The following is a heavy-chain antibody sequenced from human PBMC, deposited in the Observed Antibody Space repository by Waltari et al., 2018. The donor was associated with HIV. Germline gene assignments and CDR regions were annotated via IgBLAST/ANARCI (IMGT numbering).Heavy chain of an antibody. V-gene: IGHV4-34*01. CDR3: ARVYYYDSRGSFDP. CDR2: INHSGIT. CDR1: GGAFSVYF. D-gene: IGHD3-22*01. J-gene: IGHJ5*02. Sequence: QVQLQQWGAGLLKPSETLSLTCAVSGGAFSVYFWTLIRPPPGKGLEWIGEINHSGITNYNPSLKSRVTISVDTSKNQFSLKLRSVTAADTAVYYCARVYYYDSRGSFDPWGQGTLVTVSS.